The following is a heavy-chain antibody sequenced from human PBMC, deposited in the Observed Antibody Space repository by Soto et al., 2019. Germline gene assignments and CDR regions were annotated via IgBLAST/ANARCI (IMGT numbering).Heavy chain of an antibody. J-gene: IGHJ3*02. V-gene: IGHV4-59*01. CDR2: IYYSGST. Sequence: QVHLQESGPGLVKPSETLSLTCTVSGYSISSSYWNWIRQAPGKGLEWIGYIYYSGSTNCSPSLKSRVTISIDTSKEQFSLKLSSVTAADTAVYYCARLYPFYDLLTGSQLYAFDIWGQGTMVTVSS. D-gene: IGHD3-9*01. CDR3: ARLYPFYDLLTGSQLYAFDI. CDR1: GYSISSSY.